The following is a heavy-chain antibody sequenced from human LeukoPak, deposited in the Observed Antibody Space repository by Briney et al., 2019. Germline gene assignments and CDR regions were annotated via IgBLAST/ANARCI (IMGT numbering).Heavy chain of an antibody. CDR3: AREDGGAEDAFDI. CDR1: GGTFSSYA. D-gene: IGHD4-23*01. Sequence: SVKVSCKASGGTFSSYAISWVRQAPGQGLEWMGGIIPIFGTANYAQKFQGRVTITADESTSTAYMELSSLRSEDTAVYYCAREDGGAEDAFDIRGQGTMVTVSS. J-gene: IGHJ3*02. V-gene: IGHV1-69*01. CDR2: IIPIFGTA.